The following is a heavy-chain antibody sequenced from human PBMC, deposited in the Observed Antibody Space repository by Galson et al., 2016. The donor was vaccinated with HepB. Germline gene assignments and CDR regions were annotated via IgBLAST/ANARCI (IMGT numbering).Heavy chain of an antibody. CDR3: ARGGIFPFDF. J-gene: IGHJ4*02. CDR1: EFIFSNYW. CDR2: INTDGTTT. D-gene: IGHD3-3*01. Sequence: SLRLSCAASEFIFSNYWMHWVHQAPGKGLVWVSRINTDGTTTNYADSVKGRFTVSRDNAKNTLYLQMNSLRAEDTAIYYCARGGIFPFDFWGQGSLVTVSP. V-gene: IGHV3-74*01.